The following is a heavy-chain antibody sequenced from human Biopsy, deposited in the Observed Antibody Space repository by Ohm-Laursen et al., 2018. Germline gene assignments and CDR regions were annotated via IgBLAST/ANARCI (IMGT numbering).Heavy chain of an antibody. CDR2: IKRDGTTT. Sequence: SLRLSCTASGFTFSNYYMHWVRQAPGRGLLWVSRIKRDGTTTDYAESVKSRFTISRDNAKNTLYLQMNSLRAEDTAVYYCARGGFFAYSTFDYWGQGALVTVSS. D-gene: IGHD4-11*01. CDR3: ARGGFFAYSTFDY. CDR1: GFTFSNYY. V-gene: IGHV3-74*01. J-gene: IGHJ4*02.